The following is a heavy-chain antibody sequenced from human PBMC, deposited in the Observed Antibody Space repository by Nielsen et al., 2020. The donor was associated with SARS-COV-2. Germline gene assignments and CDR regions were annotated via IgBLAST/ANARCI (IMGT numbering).Heavy chain of an antibody. CDR2: IYYSGST. J-gene: IGHJ5*02. CDR3: ARGGSGWYGDNWFDP. D-gene: IGHD6-19*01. CDR1: GGSTSSYY. Sequence: SETLSLTCTVSGGSTSSYYWSWIRQPPGKGLEWIGYIYYSGSTNYNPSLKSRVTISVDTSKNQFSLKLSSVTAADTAVYYCARGGSGWYGDNWFDPWGQGTLVTVSS. V-gene: IGHV4-59*01.